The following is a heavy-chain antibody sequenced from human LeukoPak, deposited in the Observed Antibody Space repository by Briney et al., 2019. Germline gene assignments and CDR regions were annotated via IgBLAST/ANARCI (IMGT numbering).Heavy chain of an antibody. Sequence: PSETLSLTCTVSGGSISSYYWSWIRQPPGKGLEWIGYIYYSGSTNYNPSLKSRVTISVDTSKNQFSLKLSSVTAADTAVYYCAKDPREYSSSPRYYYYYYMDVWGKGTTVTVSS. J-gene: IGHJ6*03. V-gene: IGHV4-59*01. CDR2: IYYSGST. CDR3: AKDPREYSSSPRYYYYYYMDV. D-gene: IGHD6-6*01. CDR1: GGSISSYY.